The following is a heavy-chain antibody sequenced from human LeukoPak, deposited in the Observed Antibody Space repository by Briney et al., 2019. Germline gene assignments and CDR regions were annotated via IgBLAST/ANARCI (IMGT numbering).Heavy chain of an antibody. J-gene: IGHJ6*03. Sequence: GGSLRLSCAASGFTFSSYSMNWVRQAPGKGLEWVSSISSSSSYIYYADSVKGRFTISRDNAKNSLYLQMNSLRAEDTAVYYCARARSIAARPGYYYYYMDVWGKGTTVTVSS. CDR2: ISSSSSYI. CDR1: GFTFSSYS. V-gene: IGHV3-21*01. CDR3: ARARSIAARPGYYYYYMDV. D-gene: IGHD6-6*01.